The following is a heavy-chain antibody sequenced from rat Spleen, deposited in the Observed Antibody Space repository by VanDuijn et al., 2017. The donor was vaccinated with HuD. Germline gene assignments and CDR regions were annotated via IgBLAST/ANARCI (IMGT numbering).Heavy chain of an antibody. J-gene: IGHJ3*01. V-gene: IGHV5-31*01. Sequence: EVQLVESGGGLVQPGGSLKLSCVTSGFTFNNYWMTWIRQAPGKGLEWVASIINIGGDSFYSDSVKGRFTVSRDNAKNTLYLQMESLRSEDTATYYCAKDPWDSGANWFAYWGQGTLVTVSS. CDR3: AKDPWDSGANWFAY. D-gene: IGHD4-3*01. CDR2: IINIGGDS. CDR1: GFTFNNYW.